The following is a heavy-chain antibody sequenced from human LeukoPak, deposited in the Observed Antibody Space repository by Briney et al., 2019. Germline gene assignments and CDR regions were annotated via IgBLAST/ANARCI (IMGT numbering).Heavy chain of an antibody. CDR3: AKYAAAGTGSFDY. CDR2: ISGSGGST. Sequence: GGSLRLSCAASGLTFSNAWMSWVRQVPGKGLEWVSAISGSGGSTYYADSVKGRFTISRDNSKNTLYLQMNSLRAEDTAVYYCAKYAAAGTGSFDYWGQGTLVTVSS. D-gene: IGHD6-13*01. V-gene: IGHV3-23*01. J-gene: IGHJ4*02. CDR1: GLTFSNAW.